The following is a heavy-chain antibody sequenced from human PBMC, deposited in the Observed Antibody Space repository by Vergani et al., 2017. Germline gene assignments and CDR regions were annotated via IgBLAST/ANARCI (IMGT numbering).Heavy chain of an antibody. Sequence: QLLESGGGLIPPGGSLRLSCAASGFTFNSYAMTWVRQAPGKGLEWVSGINNNGGSTYYADSVKGRFTISRDNSKNTLYLQMTDLRAEDTATYYCAKVCGSTSCPYGGGAFDVWGHGTMVTVSS. V-gene: IGHV3-23*01. D-gene: IGHD2-2*01. J-gene: IGHJ3*01. CDR1: GFTFNSYA. CDR2: INNNGGST. CDR3: AKVCGSTSCPYGGGAFDV.